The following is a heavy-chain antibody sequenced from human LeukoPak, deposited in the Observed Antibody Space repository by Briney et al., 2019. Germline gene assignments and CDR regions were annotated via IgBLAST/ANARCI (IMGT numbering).Heavy chain of an antibody. CDR2: ISGNAIYI. D-gene: IGHD3/OR15-3a*01. CDR3: AREGGLIIPFDY. Sequence: GGSLTLSCAASGFTFSSYNMNWVRQAPGKGREWVSSISGNAIYIDYADSVKGRFTISRDNAKNSLYLQLNSLRAEDTAVYYCAREGGLIIPFDYWGQGTLVTVSS. V-gene: IGHV3-21*01. J-gene: IGHJ4*02. CDR1: GFTFSSYN.